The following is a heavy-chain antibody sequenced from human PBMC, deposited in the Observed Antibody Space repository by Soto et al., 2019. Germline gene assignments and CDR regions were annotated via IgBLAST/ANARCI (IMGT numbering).Heavy chain of an antibody. V-gene: IGHV3-21*01. CDR1: GFTFSLYS. J-gene: IGHJ4*02. D-gene: IGHD3-22*01. CDR3: VRARATDSRPDY. CDR2: ISSSSSYI. Sequence: GGSLRLSCAASGFTFSLYSMIWVRQAPGNGLEWVSSISSSSSYIYYADSMKGRFTLSRDNAQNSLYLQMNSFRVDDTAVYYCVRARATDSRPDYWGQGTLVTVSS.